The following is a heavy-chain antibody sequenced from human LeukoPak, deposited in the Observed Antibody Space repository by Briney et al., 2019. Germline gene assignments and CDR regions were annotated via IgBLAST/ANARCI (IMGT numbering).Heavy chain of an antibody. Sequence: GGSLRLSCAASGFTFSSYGMHWVRQAPGKGLEWVAVISYDGSNKYYADSVKGRFTISRDNSKNTLYLQMNSLRAEDTAVYYCANHSPTALHANGYWGQGTLVTVSS. J-gene: IGHJ4*02. CDR2: ISYDGSNK. CDR1: GFTFSSYG. CDR3: ANHSPTALHANGY. D-gene: IGHD5-18*01. V-gene: IGHV3-30*18.